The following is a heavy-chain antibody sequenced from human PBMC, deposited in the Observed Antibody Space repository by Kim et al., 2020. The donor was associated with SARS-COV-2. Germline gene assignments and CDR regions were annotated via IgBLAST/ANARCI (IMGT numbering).Heavy chain of an antibody. CDR3: ARDSPAMGPGDDI. CDR1: GFTFSSYG. J-gene: IGHJ3*02. CDR2: IWYDGSNK. V-gene: IGHV3-33*01. D-gene: IGHD5-18*01. Sequence: GGSLRLSCAASGFTFSSYGMHWVRQAPGKGLEWVAVIWYDGSNKYYADSGKGRFTISRDNSKNTLYLQMNSLRAEDTAVYYCARDSPAMGPGDDIWGQGTMVTVSS.